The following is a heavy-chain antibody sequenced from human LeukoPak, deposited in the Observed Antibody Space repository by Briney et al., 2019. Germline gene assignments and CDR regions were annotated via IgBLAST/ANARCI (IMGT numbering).Heavy chain of an antibody. V-gene: IGHV3-23*01. CDR3: ANGLWLHWGDY. Sequence: PGGSLRLSCAASGFTFSSYAMTWVRQAPGKGLEWVSSITTSGSIYYADSVKGRFTISRDNSKTTLYLQMNSLRAEDTAVYYCANGLWLHWGDYWGQGPLVTVSS. CDR2: ITTSGSI. CDR1: GFTFSSYA. J-gene: IGHJ4*02. D-gene: IGHD5-18*01.